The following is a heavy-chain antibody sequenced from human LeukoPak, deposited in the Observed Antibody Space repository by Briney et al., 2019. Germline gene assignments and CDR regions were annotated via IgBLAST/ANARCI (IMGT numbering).Heavy chain of an antibody. J-gene: IGHJ5*02. Sequence: GRSLRLSCAASGFTFDDYAMHWVRQAPGKGLEWVSGISWNSGSTAYADSVKGRFTISRDNANNSLSLLMNSLRVEDTAFYYCAKWNRQPLVKGWFDTWGQGALVIVSS. CDR2: ISWNSGST. V-gene: IGHV3-9*01. CDR3: AKWNRQPLVKGWFDT. D-gene: IGHD6-13*01. CDR1: GFTFDDYA.